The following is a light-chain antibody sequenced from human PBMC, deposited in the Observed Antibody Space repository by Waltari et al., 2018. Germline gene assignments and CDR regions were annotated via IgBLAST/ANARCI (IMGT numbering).Light chain of an antibody. Sequence: QSVLTPPPSASVTPGRRVALSRSARTLNIGSNYVYWYQQLPGTAPKRPIYRNNQRPSGVPDRFSGSKSGTSASLAISGLRSEDEADYYCAAWDDSLVFGGGTKLTVL. V-gene: IGLV1-47*01. CDR2: RNN. J-gene: IGLJ3*02. CDR3: AAWDDSLV. CDR1: TLNIGSNY.